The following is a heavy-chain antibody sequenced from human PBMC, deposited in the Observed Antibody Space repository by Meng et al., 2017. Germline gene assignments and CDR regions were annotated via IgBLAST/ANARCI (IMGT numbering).Heavy chain of an antibody. CDR1: GVPISRSNW. D-gene: IGHD7-27*01. J-gene: IGHJ4*02. CDR3: ARDGRSWD. V-gene: IGHV4-4*02. Sequence: LHKSGPVWVNPSRTLHLPCVVSGVPISRSNWCSWVRQPPGKGLEWIGEIYHSGSTNYNPSLKSRVTISVDKSKNQFSLKLSSVTAADTAVYYCARDGRSWDWGQGTLVTVSS. CDR2: IYHSGST.